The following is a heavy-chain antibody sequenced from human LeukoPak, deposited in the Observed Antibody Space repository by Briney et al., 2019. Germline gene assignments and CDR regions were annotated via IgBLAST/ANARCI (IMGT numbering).Heavy chain of an antibody. V-gene: IGHV3-23*01. D-gene: IGHD6-19*01. J-gene: IGHJ4*02. CDR1: GFTFSSYA. Sequence: GGSLRLSCAASGFTFSSYATSWVRQAPGKGLEWVSAISGSGGSTYYADSVKGRFTISRDNSKNTLYLQMNSLRAEDTAVYYCAKGTSGWPRHGSDYWGQGTLVTVSS. CDR2: ISGSGGST. CDR3: AKGTSGWPRHGSDY.